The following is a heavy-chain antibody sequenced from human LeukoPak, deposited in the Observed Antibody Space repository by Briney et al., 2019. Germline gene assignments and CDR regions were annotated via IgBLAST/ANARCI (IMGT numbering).Heavy chain of an antibody. CDR2: IYTSGST. Sequence: SETLSLTCTVSGVSISSGSYYWSWIRQPAGKGLEWIGRIYTSGSTNYNPSLKSRVTISVDTSKNQFSLKLSSVTAADTAVYYCARSPLLYYYGSGSYYLATGLQKTGYYYYYMDVWGKGTTVTVSS. V-gene: IGHV4-61*02. CDR1: GVSISSGSYY. CDR3: ARSPLLYYYGSGSYYLATGLQKTGYYYYYMDV. J-gene: IGHJ6*03. D-gene: IGHD3-10*01.